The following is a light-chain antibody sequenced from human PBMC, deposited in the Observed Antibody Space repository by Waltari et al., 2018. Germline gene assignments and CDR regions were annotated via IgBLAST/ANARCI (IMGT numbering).Light chain of an antibody. CDR2: DVS. Sequence: QSALTQPASVSGSPGQSITISCTGTSSDVGGYNYVSWYQQHPGKAPKLMIYDVSNRPSVVSNRVSGSKSGNTASLTISGLQAEDEADYYCSSYTSSSTPNYGFGTGTKVTVL. V-gene: IGLV2-14*01. CDR1: SSDVGGYNY. J-gene: IGLJ1*01. CDR3: SSYTSSSTPNYG.